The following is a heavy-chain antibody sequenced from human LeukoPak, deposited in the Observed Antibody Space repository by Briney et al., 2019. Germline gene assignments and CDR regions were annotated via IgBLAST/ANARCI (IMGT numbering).Heavy chain of an antibody. D-gene: IGHD3-10*01. CDR3: ARGAFGSPYGSGSYYEPSHFDY. CDR2: INWNGGST. CDR1: GFTFDDYG. V-gene: IGHV3-20*04. Sequence: GGSLRLSCAASGFTFDDYGMSWVRQAPGKGLEWVSGINWNGGSTGYADSVKGRFTISRDNAKNSLYLQMNSLRAKDTALYYCARGAFGSPYGSGSYYEPSHFDYWGQGTLVTVSS. J-gene: IGHJ4*02.